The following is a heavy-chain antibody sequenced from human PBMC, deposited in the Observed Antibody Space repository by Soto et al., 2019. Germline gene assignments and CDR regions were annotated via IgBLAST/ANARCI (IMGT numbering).Heavy chain of an antibody. D-gene: IGHD3-10*01. CDR3: ARDPFYGSESYYYSYYGMDV. CDR1: VVSFSGYY. J-gene: IGHJ6*02. V-gene: IGHV4-34*01. Sequence: SETLSLTCAVYVVSFSGYYWSWIRHPPGKGLEWIGEINHSGSTNYNPSLKSRVTISVDTSKNQFSLKLSSVTAADTAVYYCARDPFYGSESYYYSYYGMDVWGQGTTVTVSS. CDR2: INHSGST.